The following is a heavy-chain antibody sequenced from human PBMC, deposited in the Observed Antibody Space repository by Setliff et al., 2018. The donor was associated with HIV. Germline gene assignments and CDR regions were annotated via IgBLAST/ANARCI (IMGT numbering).Heavy chain of an antibody. CDR1: SGSFSGYY. Sequence: SETLSLTCAVYSGSFSGYYWTWIRQPPGKGLEWIGEINDSGSTNYSPSLKSRVTISIDTFKSQFSLKLRSVNAADTAVYYCASWGAGSNSGFDYWGRGTLVTVSS. J-gene: IGHJ4*02. CDR3: ASWGAGSNSGFDY. D-gene: IGHD3-16*01. V-gene: IGHV4-34*01. CDR2: INDSGST.